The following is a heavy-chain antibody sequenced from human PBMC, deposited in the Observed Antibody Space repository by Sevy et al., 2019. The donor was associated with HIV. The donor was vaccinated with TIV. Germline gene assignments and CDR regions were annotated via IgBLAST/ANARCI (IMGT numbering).Heavy chain of an antibody. CDR1: GFRFDYYA. J-gene: IGHJ4*02. V-gene: IGHV3-23*01. Sequence: GGSLRLSCAVSGFRFDYYAMNWVRQAPGKGLEWVASISATGGSTYYADSVKGRFTISRDVSKSTLYLQMNSLTAEDTAMFYCAKTLQKLPFHPHYFDYWGQGTLVTVSS. CDR3: AKTLQKLPFHPHYFDY. D-gene: IGHD2-21*02. CDR2: ISATGGST.